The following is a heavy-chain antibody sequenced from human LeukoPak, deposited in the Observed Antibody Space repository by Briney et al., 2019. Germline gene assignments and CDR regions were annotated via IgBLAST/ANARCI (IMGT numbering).Heavy chain of an antibody. CDR1: GFIFGDYA. D-gene: IGHD1-14*01. V-gene: IGHV3-9*01. Sequence: PGGSLRLSCAAAGFIFGDYAMHWVRQAPGKGLEWVSGISWNSDTIGYADSVKGRFTISRDNAKNSLYLQMNSLRAEDTALYYCAREGVSEYAFDIWGQGTMVTVSS. J-gene: IGHJ3*02. CDR3: AREGVSEYAFDI. CDR2: ISWNSDTI.